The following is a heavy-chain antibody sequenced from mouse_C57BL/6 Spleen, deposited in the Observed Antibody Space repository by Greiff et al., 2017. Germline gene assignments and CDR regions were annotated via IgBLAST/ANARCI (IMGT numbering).Heavy chain of an antibody. CDR3: ARRELGRDYFDY. J-gene: IGHJ2*01. D-gene: IGHD4-1*01. Sequence: VQLKESGPELVKPGASVKIPCKASGYTFTDYNMDWVKQSHGKSLEWIGDINPNNGGTIYNQKFKGKATLTVDKSSSTAYMELRSLTSEDTAVYYCARRELGRDYFDYWGQGTTLTVSS. CDR2: INPNNGGT. V-gene: IGHV1-18*01. CDR1: GYTFTDYN.